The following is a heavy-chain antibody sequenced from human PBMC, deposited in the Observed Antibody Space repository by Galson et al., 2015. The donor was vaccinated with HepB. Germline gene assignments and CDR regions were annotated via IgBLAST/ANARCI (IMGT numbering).Heavy chain of an antibody. V-gene: IGHV4-31*03. CDR3: ARVETLGYSYGYRSGYFDY. CDR2: IYYSGST. CDR1: GGSISSGGYY. Sequence: TLSLTCTVSGGSISSGGYYWSWIRQHPGKGLEWIGYIYYSGSTYYNPSLKSRVTIPVDTSKNQFSLKLRSVTAADTAVYYCARVETLGYSYGYRSGYFDYWGQGTLVTVSS. D-gene: IGHD5-18*01. J-gene: IGHJ4*02.